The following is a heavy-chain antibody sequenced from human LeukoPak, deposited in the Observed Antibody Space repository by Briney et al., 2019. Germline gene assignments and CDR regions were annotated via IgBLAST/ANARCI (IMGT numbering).Heavy chain of an antibody. CDR3: ARDSSYSSSWGDWYFDL. V-gene: IGHV4-30-2*01. CDR1: GGSISSGGYS. Sequence: SETLSLTCAVSGGSISSGGYSWSWIRQPPGKGLEWIGYIYHSGSTYYNPSLKSRVTISVDRSKNQFSLKLSSVTAADTAVYYCARDSSYSSSWGDWYFDLWGRGTLVTVSS. J-gene: IGHJ2*01. CDR2: IYHSGST. D-gene: IGHD6-13*01.